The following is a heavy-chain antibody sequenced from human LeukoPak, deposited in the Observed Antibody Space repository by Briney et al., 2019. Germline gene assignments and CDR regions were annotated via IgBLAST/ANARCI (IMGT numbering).Heavy chain of an antibody. J-gene: IGHJ4*02. CDR2: IYYSTNT. CDR3: VRRVAGTFYFDK. Sequence: SETLSLTCSVPGESIKSTSNYWAWVRQPPGKGLEWIGHIYYSTNTYYNSSLKSRVTISDDTSKNQASLSLRSVTAADTALYFCVRRVAGTFYFDKWGEGSLVSVSS. D-gene: IGHD6-19*01. V-gene: IGHV4-39*01. CDR1: GESIKSTSNY.